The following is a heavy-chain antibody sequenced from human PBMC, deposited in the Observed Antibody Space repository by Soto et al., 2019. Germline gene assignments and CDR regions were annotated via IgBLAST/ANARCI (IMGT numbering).Heavy chain of an antibody. V-gene: IGHV4-59*01. CDR1: GGSISSYY. CDR2: IYYSGST. Sequence: SETLSLTCTVSGGSISSYYWSWIPQPPGKELEWIGYIYYSGSTNYNPSLKSRVTISVDTSKNQFSLKLSSVTAADTAVYYCAREKYSSSWYQDWFDPWGQGTLVTVSS. D-gene: IGHD6-13*01. CDR3: AREKYSSSWYQDWFDP. J-gene: IGHJ5*02.